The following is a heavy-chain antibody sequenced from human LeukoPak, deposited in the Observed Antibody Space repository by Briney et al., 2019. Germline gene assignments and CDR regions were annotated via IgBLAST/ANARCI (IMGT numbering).Heavy chain of an antibody. J-gene: IGHJ4*02. CDR2: IYYSGST. CDR1: GGSISSYY. Sequence: SETLSLTCTVSGGSISSYYWSWIRQPPGKGLEWIGYIYYSGSTNYNPSLKSRVTISVDTSKNQFSLKLSSVTAADTAVYYCARVGYYYDSRALDYWGQRTLVTLSS. V-gene: IGHV4-59*01. D-gene: IGHD3-22*01. CDR3: ARVGYYYDSRALDY.